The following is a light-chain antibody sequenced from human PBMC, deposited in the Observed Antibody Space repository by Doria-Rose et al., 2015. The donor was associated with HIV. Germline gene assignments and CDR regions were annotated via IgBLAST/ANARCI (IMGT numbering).Light chain of an antibody. V-gene: IGKV4-1*01. CDR2: WAS. CDR1: QSLLYTSTNY. CDR3: QQYYDTPS. J-gene: IGKJ3*01. Sequence: DIQLTQSPESLGMSLGERATLNCKSNQSLLYTSTNYLAWYQQKPGQPPKLLMYWASTRQSGVTARFSGSGYRTDFTLTISSLEAEDVAVYYCQQYYDTPSFGPGTTVDIK.